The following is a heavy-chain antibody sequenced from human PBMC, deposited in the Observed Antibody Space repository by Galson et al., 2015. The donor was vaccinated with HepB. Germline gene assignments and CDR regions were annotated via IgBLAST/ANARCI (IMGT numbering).Heavy chain of an antibody. Sequence: KFQGRVTITRDTSASTAYMELSSLRSEDTAVYYCARVGVLDSSSWFDIWGQGTMVTVSS. V-gene: IGHV1-3*01. J-gene: IGHJ3*02. D-gene: IGHD6-13*01. CDR3: ARVGVLDSSSWFDI.